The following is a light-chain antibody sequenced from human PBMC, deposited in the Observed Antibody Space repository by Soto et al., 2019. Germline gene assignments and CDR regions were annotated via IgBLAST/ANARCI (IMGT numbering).Light chain of an antibody. Sequence: EIVMTQSPATLSVSPGERATLSYRASQSVSSNLAWYQQKPGQAPRLLIYGASTRATGIPARFSGSGSGTDSTLTISSLQSEDFAVYYCQQYNNWPRTFGQGTKVEIK. CDR2: GAS. CDR3: QQYNNWPRT. J-gene: IGKJ1*01. CDR1: QSVSSN. V-gene: IGKV3-15*01.